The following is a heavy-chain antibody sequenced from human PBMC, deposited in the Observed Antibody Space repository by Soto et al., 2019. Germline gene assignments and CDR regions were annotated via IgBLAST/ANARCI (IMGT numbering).Heavy chain of an antibody. CDR1: GGTFSRYA. CDR2: IIPIFGTA. J-gene: IGHJ4*02. Sequence: AVKVSCPSSGGTFSRYAISWVRQAPGQGLEWMGGIIPIFGTANYAQKFQGRVTITADKSTSTAYMELSSLRSEDTAVYYCARLIADRTHTAYWGQGTPVTVSS. CDR3: ARLIADRTHTAY. D-gene: IGHD6-6*01. V-gene: IGHV1-69*06.